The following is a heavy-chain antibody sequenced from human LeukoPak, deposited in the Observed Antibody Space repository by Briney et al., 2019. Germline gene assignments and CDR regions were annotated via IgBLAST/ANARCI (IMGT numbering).Heavy chain of an antibody. CDR2: ISKDGSDK. Sequence: SGGSLRLSCAASGFTFSSYAIHWVRQAPGKGLEWVAVISKDGSDKYYPGSVRGRFTISRDNSKNTIYLQMDSLRAEDTAIYYCARDYWWNYDYWGQGTLVTVSS. D-gene: IGHD1-7*01. J-gene: IGHJ4*02. V-gene: IGHV3-30-3*01. CDR1: GFTFSSYA. CDR3: ARDYWWNYDY.